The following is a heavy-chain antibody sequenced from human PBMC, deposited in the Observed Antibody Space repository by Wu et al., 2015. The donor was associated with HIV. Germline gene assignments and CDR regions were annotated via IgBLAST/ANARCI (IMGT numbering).Heavy chain of an antibody. CDR3: AISIADPPQAFDI. J-gene: IGHJ3*02. V-gene: IGHV1-69*13. Sequence: QVQLVQSGADVKKPGSSVKVSSKASGGTFSSYAINWVRQAPGQGLEWMGRIIPIFGTTNYAQRFQGRVTITADESTSTAYMELSGLTSEDTAMYYCAISIADPPQAFDIWGQGTMVIVSS. D-gene: IGHD6-6*01. CDR2: IIPIFGTT. CDR1: GGTFSSYA.